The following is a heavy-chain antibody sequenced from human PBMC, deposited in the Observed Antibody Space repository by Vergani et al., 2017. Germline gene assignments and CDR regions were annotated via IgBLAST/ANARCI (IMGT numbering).Heavy chain of an antibody. V-gene: IGHV4-61*02. CDR2: IYTSGST. Sequence: QVQLQESGPGLVKPSQTLSLTCTVSGGSISSGSYYWSWIRQPAGKGLEWIGRIYTSGSTNYNPSLKSRVTISVDTSKNQFSLKLSSVTAADTAVYYCARDVGDYYDFWSGYSRWFDPWGQGTLVTVSS. CDR3: ARDVGDYYDFWSGYSRWFDP. D-gene: IGHD3-3*01. J-gene: IGHJ5*02. CDR1: GGSISSGSYY.